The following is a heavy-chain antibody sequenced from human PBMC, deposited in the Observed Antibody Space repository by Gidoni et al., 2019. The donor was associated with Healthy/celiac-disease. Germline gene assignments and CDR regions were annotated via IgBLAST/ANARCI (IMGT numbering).Heavy chain of an antibody. Sequence: VRQAPGQGLEWMGWISAYNGNTNYAQKLQGRVTMTTDTSTSTAYMELRSLSSDDTAVYYCARDSRRYYYYGMDVWGQGTTVTVSS. J-gene: IGHJ6*02. CDR3: ARDSRRYYYYGMDV. V-gene: IGHV1-18*01. CDR2: ISAYNGNT.